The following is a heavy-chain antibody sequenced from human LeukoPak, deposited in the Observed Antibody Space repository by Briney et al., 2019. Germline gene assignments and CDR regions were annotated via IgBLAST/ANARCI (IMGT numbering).Heavy chain of an antibody. Sequence: SVKVSCKASGFTFTSSAVQWVRQARGQRLEWIGWIVVGSGNTNYAQKFQERVTITRDMSTSTAYMELSSLRSEDTAVYYCAADGRYNWNYSVPSAYYMDVWGKGTTVTVSS. J-gene: IGHJ6*03. CDR2: IVVGSGNT. D-gene: IGHD1-7*01. CDR1: GFTFTSSA. V-gene: IGHV1-58*01. CDR3: AADGRYNWNYSVPSAYYMDV.